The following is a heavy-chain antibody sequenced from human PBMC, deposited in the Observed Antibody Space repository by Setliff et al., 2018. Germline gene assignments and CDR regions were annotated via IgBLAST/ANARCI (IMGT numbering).Heavy chain of an antibody. CDR3: ARGRIGSTWTGDY. CDR2: IIPIFGTA. J-gene: IGHJ4*02. V-gene: IGHV1-69*05. Sequence: SVKVSCKASGGTFSSYAISWVRQAPGQGLEWMGGIIPIFGTANYAQKFQDRVTMTSDTSITAAYMELSSLTSDDRAIYYCARGRIGSTWTGDYWGQGTLVTVSS. D-gene: IGHD2-15*01. CDR1: GGTFSSYA.